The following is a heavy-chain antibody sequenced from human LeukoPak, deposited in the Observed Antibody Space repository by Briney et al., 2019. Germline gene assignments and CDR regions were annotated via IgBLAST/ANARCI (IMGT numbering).Heavy chain of an antibody. J-gene: IGHJ5*02. CDR2: IYSGDST. D-gene: IGHD5-18*01. V-gene: IGHV3-66*01. CDR1: GFTVSSNY. Sequence: GGSLRLSCAASGFTVSSNYMSWVRQAPGKGLEWVSVIYSGDSTYYADSVKGRFTISRDNSKNTLYLQMNSLRAEDTAVYYCAGAGGYSYGYVMAWGQGTLVTVSS. CDR3: AGAGGYSYGYVMA.